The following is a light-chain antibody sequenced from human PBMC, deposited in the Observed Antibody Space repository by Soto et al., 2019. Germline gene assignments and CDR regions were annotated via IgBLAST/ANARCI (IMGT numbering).Light chain of an antibody. CDR1: QSVLYSSNNKNY. CDR3: QQYYSTPPYT. CDR2: WAS. Sequence: DIVMTQSPDSLAVSLGERATINCKSSQSVLYSSNNKNYLAWYRQKPGQPSKLLIDWASIRESGVPDRISGSGSGTDFTLTISSLQAEDVAVYYCQQYYSTPPYTFGQGTKLEIK. J-gene: IGKJ2*01. V-gene: IGKV4-1*01.